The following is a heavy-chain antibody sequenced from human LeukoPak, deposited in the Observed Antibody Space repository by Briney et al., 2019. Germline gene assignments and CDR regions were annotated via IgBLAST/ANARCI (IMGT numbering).Heavy chain of an antibody. CDR2: IYTSGST. J-gene: IGHJ4*02. V-gene: IGHV4-4*07. D-gene: IGHD4-17*01. CDR1: GDSISTYY. Sequence: PSETLSLTCTVSGDSISTYYWGWIRKPAGKGLEWIGRIYTSGSTNYNPSLKSRVTMSVDTSKNQFSLKLSSVTAADTAVYYCARDHGDTRFDYWGQGTLVIVPS. CDR3: ARDHGDTRFDY.